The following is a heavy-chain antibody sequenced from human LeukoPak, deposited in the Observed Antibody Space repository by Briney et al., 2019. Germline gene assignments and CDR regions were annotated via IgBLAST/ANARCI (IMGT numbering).Heavy chain of an antibody. CDR1: GFTFDDYA. J-gene: IGHJ4*02. Sequence: PGGSLRLSCAASGFTFDDYAMHWVRQAPGKGLEWVSGISWNSGSIGYADSVKGRFTISRDNAKNSLYLQMNSLRAEDTALYYCARSQAGGSSWYIGYWGQGTLVTVSS. CDR3: ARSQAGGSSWYIGY. CDR2: ISWNSGSI. V-gene: IGHV3-9*01. D-gene: IGHD6-13*01.